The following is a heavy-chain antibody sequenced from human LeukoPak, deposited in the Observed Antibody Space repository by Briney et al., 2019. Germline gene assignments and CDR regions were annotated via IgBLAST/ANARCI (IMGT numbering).Heavy chain of an antibody. J-gene: IGHJ4*02. D-gene: IGHD3-3*01. Sequence: SETLSLTCAVYGGSFSGYYWSWIRQPPGKGLEWVGEINHSGSTNYNPSLKSRVTISVDTSKNQFSLKLSSVTAADTAVHYCALYDFWSGYSTYWGQGTLVTVSS. V-gene: IGHV4-34*01. CDR1: GGSFSGYY. CDR3: ALYDFWSGYSTY. CDR2: INHSGST.